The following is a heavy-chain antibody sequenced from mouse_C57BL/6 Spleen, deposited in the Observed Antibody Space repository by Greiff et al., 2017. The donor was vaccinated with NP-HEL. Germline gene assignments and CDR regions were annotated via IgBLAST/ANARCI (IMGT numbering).Heavy chain of an antibody. CDR3: ARRSTMITFDY. D-gene: IGHD2-4*01. V-gene: IGHV5-9*01. CDR1: GFTFSSYT. Sequence: EVQVVESGGGLVKPGGSLKLSCAASGFTFSSYTMSWVRQTPETRLEWVATISGGGGNTYYPDSVKGRFTISRDNAKNTLYLQMSSLRSEDTALYYCARRSTMITFDYWGQGTTLTVSS. J-gene: IGHJ2*01. CDR2: ISGGGGNT.